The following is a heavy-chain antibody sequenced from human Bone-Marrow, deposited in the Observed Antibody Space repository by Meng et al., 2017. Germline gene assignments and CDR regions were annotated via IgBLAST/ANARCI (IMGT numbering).Heavy chain of an antibody. CDR1: GYTFPDYW. D-gene: IGHD6-13*01. CDR2: IDPKSGDT. Sequence: ASVKVSCKASGYTFPDYWLHWVRRAPGQGLEWMGRIDPKSGDTQCAQRFQGRVTMTGDTSISTAYMELSGLRSDDTAMYYCARDEDISAAGKLFGAYWGQGTLVTVSS. V-gene: IGHV1-2*06. J-gene: IGHJ4*02. CDR3: ARDEDISAAGKLFGAY.